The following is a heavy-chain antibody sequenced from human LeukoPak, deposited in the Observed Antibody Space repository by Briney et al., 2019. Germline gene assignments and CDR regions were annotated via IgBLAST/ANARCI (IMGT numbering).Heavy chain of an antibody. CDR1: GGSVSSGSYY. CDR2: IYYSGST. CDR3: ARRYIVAGTTY. Sequence: PSETLSLTCTVSGGSVSSGSYYWSWIRQPPGKGLEWIGYIYYSGSTNYNPSLKSRVTISVDTSKNQFSLKLSSVTAADTAVYYCARRYIVAGTTYWGQGTLVTVSS. J-gene: IGHJ4*02. D-gene: IGHD5-12*01. V-gene: IGHV4-61*01.